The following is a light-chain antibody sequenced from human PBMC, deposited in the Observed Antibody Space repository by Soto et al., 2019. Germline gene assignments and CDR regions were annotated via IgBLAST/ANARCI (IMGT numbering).Light chain of an antibody. V-gene: IGKV2-28*01. CDR3: MQALQTPIT. J-gene: IGKJ5*01. CDR1: QSLLHSNGYNY. Sequence: DIVMTQSPLSLPVTPGEPASISCRSSQSLLHSNGYNYLDWYLQKPGQSPQLLIYLGSNRSSGVPDRFSGSGSGTEFTLKISRVEAEDVGFYYCMQALQTPITFGQGTRLEN. CDR2: LGS.